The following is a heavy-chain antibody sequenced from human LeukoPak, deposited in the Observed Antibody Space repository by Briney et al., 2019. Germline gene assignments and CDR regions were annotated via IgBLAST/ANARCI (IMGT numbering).Heavy chain of an antibody. CDR3: ARHMARGVAIITRVYYFDY. J-gene: IGHJ4*02. CDR1: GGSISSSSSY. CDR2: INHSGST. Sequence: PSETLSLTCSVSGGSISSSSSYWSWNRQPPGKGLEWIGEINHSGSTNYNPSLKSPVTISVDTSKNQFSLKLSSVTAADTAVYYCARHMARGVAIITRVYYFDYWGQGTLVTVSS. D-gene: IGHD3-10*01. V-gene: IGHV4-39*01.